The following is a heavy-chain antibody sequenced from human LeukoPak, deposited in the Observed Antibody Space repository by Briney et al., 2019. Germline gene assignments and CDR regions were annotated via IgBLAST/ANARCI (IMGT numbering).Heavy chain of an antibody. CDR2: ISSSGSTI. Sequence: PGGSLRLSCAVSGFTLSSYNMNWVRQAPGKGLEWVSYISSSGSTIYYADSVKGRFTISRDNAKNSLYLQMNSLRAEDTAVYYCARGPGVRTFDIWGQGTMVTVSS. J-gene: IGHJ3*02. CDR3: ARGPGVRTFDI. D-gene: IGHD3-10*01. V-gene: IGHV3-48*03. CDR1: GFTLSSYN.